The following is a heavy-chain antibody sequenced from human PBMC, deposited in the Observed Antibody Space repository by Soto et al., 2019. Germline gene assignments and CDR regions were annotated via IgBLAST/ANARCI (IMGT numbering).Heavy chain of an antibody. Sequence: SETLSLTCTVSGGSISSGGYYWSWIRQHPGKGLEWIGSIFYNGDTSYNPSLKSRLTMSVDTSKNQFSLSLSSVTASDTAVYFCAREGRLQSLDYWGQGTLVTVSS. J-gene: IGHJ4*02. CDR1: GGSISSGGYY. V-gene: IGHV4-30-4*08. CDR3: AREGRLQSLDY. CDR2: IFYNGDT. D-gene: IGHD4-4*01.